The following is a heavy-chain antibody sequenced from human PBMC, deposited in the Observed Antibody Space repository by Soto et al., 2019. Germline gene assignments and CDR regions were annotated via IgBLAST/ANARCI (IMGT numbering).Heavy chain of an antibody. CDR1: GFTFGSYA. J-gene: IGHJ3*02. CDR2: MNGGGGST. V-gene: IGHV3-23*01. CDR3: ARLQSRELGRGAFEI. Sequence: EVGLLESGGGLVQPGGSLRLSCAASGFTFGSYAMSWVRQAPGKGLEWVSSMNGGGGSTYYAESVQGRFTISRDNSKNTLYLQMNSLSAEDTALYYCARLQSRELGRGAFEIWGQGTMVTVSS. D-gene: IGHD7-27*01.